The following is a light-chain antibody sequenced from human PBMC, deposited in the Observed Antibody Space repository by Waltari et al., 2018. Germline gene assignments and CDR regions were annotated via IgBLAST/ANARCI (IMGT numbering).Light chain of an antibody. CDR2: WAS. V-gene: IGKV4-1*01. CDR3: QQYYNTRT. J-gene: IGKJ1*01. Sequence: DIVLTQSPDSLAVSLGERATINCKSSQSVLYNSNSKNLLAWYQQKPGQPPKLLIYWASTRESGVPDRVSGSGSGTDFTLTISSLQAEDVAVYYCQQYYNTRTIGQGTKVEIK. CDR1: QSVLYNSNSKNL.